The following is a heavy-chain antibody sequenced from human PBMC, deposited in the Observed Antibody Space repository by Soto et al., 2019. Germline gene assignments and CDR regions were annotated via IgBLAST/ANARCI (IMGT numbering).Heavy chain of an antibody. CDR2: IGWNSRNL. CDR1: GFTFDDYA. Sequence: FLRLSCVASGFTFDDYAMHWVRQVPGKGLEWVSGIGWNSRNLAYADSVRGRFTISRDNAENSLSLQMNSLRPEDTALYYCARAPSANWFGEYCFDSWGQGSLVTVSS. D-gene: IGHD3-10*01. CDR3: ARAPSANWFGEYCFDS. V-gene: IGHV3-9*01. J-gene: IGHJ4*02.